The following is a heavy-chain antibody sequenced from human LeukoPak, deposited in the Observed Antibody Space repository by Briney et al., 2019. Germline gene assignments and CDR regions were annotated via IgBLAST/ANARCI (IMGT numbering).Heavy chain of an antibody. CDR1: GYTFTGYY. CDR3: ARDLAAVVGAYY. D-gene: IGHD6-19*01. V-gene: IGHV1-2*02. Sequence: ASVKVSCKASGYTFTGYYMHWVRQAPGQGLEWMGWINPNSGGTNYAQKFQGRVTMTRDTSISTAYMELSRLRSDDTAVYYCARDLAAVVGAYYWGQGTLVTVSS. CDR2: INPNSGGT. J-gene: IGHJ4*02.